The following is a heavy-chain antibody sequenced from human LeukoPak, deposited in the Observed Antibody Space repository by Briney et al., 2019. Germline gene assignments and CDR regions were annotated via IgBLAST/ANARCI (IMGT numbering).Heavy chain of an antibody. CDR3: AKTPTVTPNYYYYYMDV. Sequence: GRSPRLSCAASGFTFSSYAMSWVRQAPGKGLEWVSTISGGGDSTYYADSVKGRFTISRDNSKNTLSLQMNSLRAEDTAVYYCAKTPTVTPNYYYYYMDVWGKGTTVTVSS. CDR2: ISGGGDST. D-gene: IGHD4-11*01. J-gene: IGHJ6*03. CDR1: GFTFSSYA. V-gene: IGHV3-23*01.